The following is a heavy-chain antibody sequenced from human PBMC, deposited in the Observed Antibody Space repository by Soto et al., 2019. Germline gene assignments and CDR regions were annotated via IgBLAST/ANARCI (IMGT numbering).Heavy chain of an antibody. Sequence: EVQLVESGGGVVRPGGSLRLSCAASGFTFEDYGLSWVRQAPGKGLEWVSSINWNGGDTVYADSVEGRFTISRDNANNSLYLQMNSLRAEDTAMYHCTRRPWSDFSGAFDIWGQGTMVTVSS. CDR1: GFTFEDYG. CDR3: TRRPWSDFSGAFDI. D-gene: IGHD3-3*01. V-gene: IGHV3-20*01. CDR2: INWNGGDT. J-gene: IGHJ3*02.